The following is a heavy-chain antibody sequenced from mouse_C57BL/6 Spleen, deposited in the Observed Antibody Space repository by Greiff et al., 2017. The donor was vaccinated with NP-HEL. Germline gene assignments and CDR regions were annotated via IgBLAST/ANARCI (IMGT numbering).Heavy chain of an antibody. CDR1: GYTFTDYN. Sequence: VQLQQSGPELVKPGASVKIPCKASGYTFTDYNMDWVKQSHGKSLEWIGDINPNNGGTIYNQKFKGKATLTVDKSSSTAYMELRSLTSEDTAVYYCARRLMITTYYFDYWGQGTTLTVSS. CDR3: ARRLMITTYYFDY. V-gene: IGHV1-18*01. D-gene: IGHD2-4*01. CDR2: INPNNGGT. J-gene: IGHJ2*01.